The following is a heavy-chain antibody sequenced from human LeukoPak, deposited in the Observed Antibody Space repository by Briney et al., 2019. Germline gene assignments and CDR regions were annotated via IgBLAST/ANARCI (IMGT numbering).Heavy chain of an antibody. CDR1: GFTFSSYE. CDR3: ARDDIANGDLDYLDF. V-gene: IGHV3-48*03. CDR2: ISFTGNTI. J-gene: IGHJ4*02. Sequence: SGGSLRLSCAASGFTFSSYEMNWVRQAPGKGLEWVSYISFTGNTIKYADSVKGRFTISRDNAQNSLYLQMNSLRAEDTAVYYCARDDIANGDLDYLDFWGQGTLVTVSS. D-gene: IGHD4-17*01.